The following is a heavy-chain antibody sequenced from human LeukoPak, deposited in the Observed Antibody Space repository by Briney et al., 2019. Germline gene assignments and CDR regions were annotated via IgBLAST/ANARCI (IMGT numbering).Heavy chain of an antibody. J-gene: IGHJ4*02. CDR1: GFTFSSYA. CDR2: IYYSGST. Sequence: GSLRLSCAASGFTFSSYAMSWVRQPPGKGLEWIGSIYYSGSTYYNPSLKSRVTISVDTSKNQFSLKLSSVTAADTAVYYCARDLVVVAATADYWGQGTLVTVSS. CDR3: ARDLVVVAATADY. D-gene: IGHD2-15*01. V-gene: IGHV4-39*07.